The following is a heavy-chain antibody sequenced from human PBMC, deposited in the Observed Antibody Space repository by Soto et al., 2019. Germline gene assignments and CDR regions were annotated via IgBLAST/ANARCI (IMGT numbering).Heavy chain of an antibody. V-gene: IGHV1-69*01. D-gene: IGHD1-26*01. CDR3: ARDLAFYSGSYSYYFDY. Sequence: QVQLVQSGAEVKKPGSSVKVSCKASGGTFSSYAISWVRQAPGQGLEWMGGIIPIFGTANYAQKFQGRVTITADESTSTAYMELSSLSSEDTAVYYCARDLAFYSGSYSYYFDYWGQGTLVTVSS. J-gene: IGHJ4*02. CDR2: IIPIFGTA. CDR1: GGTFSSYA.